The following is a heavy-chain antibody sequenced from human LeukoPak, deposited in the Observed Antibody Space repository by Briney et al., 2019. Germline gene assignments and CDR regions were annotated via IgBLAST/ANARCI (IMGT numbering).Heavy chain of an antibody. CDR1: GFTFSSYS. V-gene: IGHV3-21*01. CDR2: ISSSSSYI. Sequence: GGSLRLSCAASGFTFSSYSMNWVRQAPGKGLEWVSSISSSSSYIYYADSVKGRFTISRDNAKNSLYLQMNSLRAEDTAVYYCARDSGCGGDCYSGSSPDFDYWGQGTLVTVSS. D-gene: IGHD2-21*01. CDR3: ARDSGCGGDCYSGSSPDFDY. J-gene: IGHJ4*02.